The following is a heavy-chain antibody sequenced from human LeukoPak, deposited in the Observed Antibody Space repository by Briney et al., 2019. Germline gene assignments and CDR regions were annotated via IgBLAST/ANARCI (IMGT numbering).Heavy chain of an antibody. CDR1: GFTFSSYG. V-gene: IGHV3-30*18. CDR3: AKGLAVAGLAIDY. D-gene: IGHD6-19*01. CDR2: ISYDGSNK. Sequence: GGSLRLSCAASGFTFSSYGMHWVRQAPGKGLEWVAVISYDGSNKYYADSVMGRFTISRDNSKNTLYLQMNSLRAEDTAVYYCAKGLAVAGLAIDYWGQGTLVTVSS. J-gene: IGHJ4*02.